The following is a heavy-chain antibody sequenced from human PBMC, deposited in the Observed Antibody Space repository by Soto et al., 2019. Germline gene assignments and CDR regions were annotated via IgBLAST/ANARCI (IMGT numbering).Heavy chain of an antibody. J-gene: IGHJ6*02. V-gene: IGHV3-23*01. CDR3: AKGVLSFHYGMEV. D-gene: IGHD3-10*01. Sequence: PGGSLRLSCATSGFTFNTYPMTWVRQAPGKGLEWVSSISSTVGRTSSYADSVKGRFAISRDFSDNTVYLQMNNLRVDDTAVYFCAKGVLSFHYGMEVWGQGTTVTVSS. CDR1: GFTFNTYP. CDR2: ISSTVGRTS.